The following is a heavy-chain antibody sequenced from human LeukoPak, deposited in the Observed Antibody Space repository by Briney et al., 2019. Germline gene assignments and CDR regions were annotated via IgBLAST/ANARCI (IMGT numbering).Heavy chain of an antibody. D-gene: IGHD3-9*01. J-gene: IGHJ6*03. V-gene: IGHV3-23*01. Sequence: GGSLRLSCAASGFTFSSYAMTWVRQAPGKGLEWVSAISGSGGSTYYADSVKGRFTISRDNSKNTLYLQMNSLRAEDTAVYYCAKDGGEYYDILTGYYPRLYYMDVWGKGTTVTISS. CDR1: GFTFSSYA. CDR3: AKDGGEYYDILTGYYPRLYYMDV. CDR2: ISGSGGST.